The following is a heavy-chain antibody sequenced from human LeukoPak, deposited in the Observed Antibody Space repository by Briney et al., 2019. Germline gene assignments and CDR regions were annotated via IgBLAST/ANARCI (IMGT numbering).Heavy chain of an antibody. V-gene: IGHV3-7*03. CDR3: ARALDTAMNDY. Sequence: GGSLRLSCAASGFTFNSYWMSWVRQAPGKGLEWVANIKQDGSEKYYVDSVKGRFTISRDNAKNSLFLQMNSLRAEDTAVYYCARALDTAMNDYWGQGTLVTVSS. CDR1: GFTFNSYW. D-gene: IGHD5-18*01. CDR2: IKQDGSEK. J-gene: IGHJ4*02.